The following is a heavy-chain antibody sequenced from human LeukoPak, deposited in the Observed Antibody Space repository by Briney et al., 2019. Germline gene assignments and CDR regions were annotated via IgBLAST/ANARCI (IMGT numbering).Heavy chain of an antibody. J-gene: IGHJ4*02. V-gene: IGHV1-8*01. CDR3: ARGPPNWGYDY. CDR2: MSPNSGDT. Sequence: ASVTVSCTASGYTFTSYDFNWVRQATGQRPEWMGWMSPNSGDTGYAQKFQDRVTMTRNTSISTAYMELSSLRSDDTAVCCCARGPPNWGYDYWGPGTLVTVSS. CDR1: GYTFTSYD. D-gene: IGHD7-27*01.